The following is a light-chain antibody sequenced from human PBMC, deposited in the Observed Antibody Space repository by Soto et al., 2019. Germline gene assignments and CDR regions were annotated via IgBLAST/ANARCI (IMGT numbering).Light chain of an antibody. CDR1: SSDVGGYNY. V-gene: IGLV2-14*01. J-gene: IGLJ1*01. CDR2: DDS. Sequence: QSALTQPASVSGSPGQSITISCTGTSSDVGGYNYVSWYQQHPGKAPQLMIYDDSNRPSGAANRFSGSKYGNTASLTISGLQAEEEADYYCSSYTSSSTLLDVFGTGTKVTVL. CDR3: SSYTSSSTLLDV.